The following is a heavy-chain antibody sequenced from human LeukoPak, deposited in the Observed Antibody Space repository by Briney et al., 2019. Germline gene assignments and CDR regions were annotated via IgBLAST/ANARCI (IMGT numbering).Heavy chain of an antibody. CDR1: GFTFTSYS. CDR2: ISGGGGST. J-gene: IGHJ4*02. CDR3: AKGGKWDVTPFDY. D-gene: IGHD1-26*01. V-gene: IGHV3-23*01. Sequence: GGSLRLSCAASGFTFTSYSMNWVRQAPGKGLEWVSTISGGGGSTYYADSVKGRFTISRDNSKNTLYLQVNSLRAEDTAVYYCAKGGKWDVTPFDYWGRELWSSSPQ.